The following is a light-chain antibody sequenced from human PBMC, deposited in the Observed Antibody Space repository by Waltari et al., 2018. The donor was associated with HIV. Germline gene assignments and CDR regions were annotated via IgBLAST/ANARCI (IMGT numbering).Light chain of an antibody. V-gene: IGKV3-11*01. CDR2: DAS. J-gene: IGKJ2*01. CDR1: QSVSSY. CDR3: QQRSNWPPEYT. Sequence: VLPQSPAPLALSPGEGATLSFRASQSVSSYLAWYQQKPGQAPRLLIYDASNRATGTPARFSGSGSGTDFTLTISSLEPEDFAVYYCQQRSNWPPEYTFGQGTKLEIK.